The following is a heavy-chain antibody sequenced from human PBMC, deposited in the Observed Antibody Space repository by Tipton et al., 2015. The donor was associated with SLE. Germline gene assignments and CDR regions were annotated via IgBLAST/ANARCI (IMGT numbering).Heavy chain of an antibody. CDR3: ARGGRLPNY. CDR2: IYYSGSP. CDR1: GGSISSHC. V-gene: IGHV4-59*11. J-gene: IGHJ4*02. Sequence: TLSLTCTVSGGSISSHCWSWIRQPPGKGLEWIGYIYYSGSPNYNPSLKSRVTISVDTSKYQFSLKLSSVTAADTAVYYCARGGRLPNYWGQGTLVTVSS. D-gene: IGHD3-16*01.